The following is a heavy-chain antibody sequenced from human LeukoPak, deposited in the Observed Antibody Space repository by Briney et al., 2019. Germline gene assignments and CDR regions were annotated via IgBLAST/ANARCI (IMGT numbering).Heavy chain of an antibody. CDR2: IRGDNGNT. CDR3: ARAYHHLFLTGYEFDP. V-gene: IGHV1-18*01. Sequence: ASVKVSCKASGYTFSNYGISWVRQAPGQGLEWVGWIRGDNGNTNYAQKLQGRVTMTTDTSTSTAYMELRSLGSEDTAVYYCARAYHHLFLTGYEFDPWGQGTLVTVSS. J-gene: IGHJ5*02. D-gene: IGHD3-9*01. CDR1: GYTFSNYG.